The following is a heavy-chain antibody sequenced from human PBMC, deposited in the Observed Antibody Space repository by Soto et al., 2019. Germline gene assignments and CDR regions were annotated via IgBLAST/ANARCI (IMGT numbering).Heavy chain of an antibody. Sequence: GGSLRLSCEASGFLFSSYAMNWVCQAPGKGLEWVSSISSHGDTTYYAESVRGRFTISRDNSKNTLFLQMNSLRDGDTAVYYCAKGDTYYDFWSGYYGDGYYYYGMDVWGQGTTVTVSS. CDR3: AKGDTYYDFWSGYYGDGYYYYGMDV. V-gene: IGHV3-23*01. J-gene: IGHJ6*02. CDR1: GFLFSSYA. D-gene: IGHD3-3*01. CDR2: ISSHGDTT.